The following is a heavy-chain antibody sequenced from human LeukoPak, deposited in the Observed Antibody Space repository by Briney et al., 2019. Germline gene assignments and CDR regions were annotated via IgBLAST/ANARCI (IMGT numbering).Heavy chain of an antibody. D-gene: IGHD5-12*01. CDR2: ISGGGSII. CDR3: ARVATIPPYYFDY. CDR1: GFTFSDYY. V-gene: IGHV3-11*01. J-gene: IGHJ4*02. Sequence: GGSLRLSCAASGFTFSDYYMCWIRQAPGKGLEWVSYISGGGSIIYYADSVKGRFTISRDNAKNSLFLQMNSLRAEDTAVYYCARVATIPPYYFDYWGQGTLVTVSS.